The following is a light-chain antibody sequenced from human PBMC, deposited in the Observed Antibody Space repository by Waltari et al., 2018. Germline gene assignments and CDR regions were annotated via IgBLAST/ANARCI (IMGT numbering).Light chain of an antibody. V-gene: IGKV1-8*01. Sequence: AVRVTQSQSSLSAPAGDRDTITCPSGQGISSYLAWYQQKPGKAPKLLSYAASTLQSWVPTKFRGSGSGTYFTPNISCLQSEEFATYFCQQYYTHPLTVGGGTKVEIK. J-gene: IGKJ4*01. CDR3: QQYYTHPLT. CDR2: AAS. CDR1: QGISSY.